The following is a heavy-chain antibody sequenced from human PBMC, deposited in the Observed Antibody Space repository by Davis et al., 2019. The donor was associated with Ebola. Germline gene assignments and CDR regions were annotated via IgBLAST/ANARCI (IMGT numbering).Heavy chain of an antibody. J-gene: IGHJ5*02. D-gene: IGHD5-18*01. CDR3: ASGLRGYSYGNWFDP. V-gene: IGHV1-58*01. Sequence: SVKVSCKASGFTFTSSAVQWVRQARGQRLEWIGWIVVGSGNTNYAQKFQERVTITRDMSTSTAYMELSSLRSEDTAVYYCASGLRGYSYGNWFDPWGQGTLVTVSS. CDR1: GFTFTSSA. CDR2: IVVGSGNT.